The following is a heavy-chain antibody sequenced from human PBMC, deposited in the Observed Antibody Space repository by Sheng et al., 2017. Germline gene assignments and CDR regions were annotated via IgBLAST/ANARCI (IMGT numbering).Heavy chain of an antibody. Sequence: QVQLVQSGAEVKKPGASVKVSCKASGYTFTSYGISWVRQAPGQGLEWMGWISAYNGNTNYAQKLQGRVTMTTDTSTSTAYMELRSLRSDDTAVYYCARNIWFERFYYGSGSPYYYYMDVWGKGTTVTVSS. J-gene: IGHJ6*03. CDR2: ISAYNGNT. CDR3: ARNIWFERFYYGSGSPYYYYMDV. D-gene: IGHD3-10*01. V-gene: IGHV1-18*01. CDR1: GYTFTSYG.